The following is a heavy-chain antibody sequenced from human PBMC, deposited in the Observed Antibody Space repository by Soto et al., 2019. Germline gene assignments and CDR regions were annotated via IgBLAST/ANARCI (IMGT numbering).Heavy chain of an antibody. J-gene: IGHJ4*02. CDR1: GYTFTSYA. D-gene: IGHD1-26*01. Sequence: QVQLVQSGAEVKKPGASVKVSCKASGYTFTSYAMHWVRQAPGQRLEWMGWINAGNGNTKYSQKFQGRVTITRDTSASTATMELSSLTSEDPAVYYCAGGDSGSYYIFDYWGQGTLVTVSS. CDR3: AGGDSGSYYIFDY. CDR2: INAGNGNT. V-gene: IGHV1-3*01.